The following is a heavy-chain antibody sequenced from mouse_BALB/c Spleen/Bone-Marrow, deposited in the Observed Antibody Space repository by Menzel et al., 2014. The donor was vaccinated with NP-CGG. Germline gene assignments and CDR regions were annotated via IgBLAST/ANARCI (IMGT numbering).Heavy chain of an antibody. CDR1: GYAFSSSW. Sequence: VQLQQSGPELEKPGASVKISCKASGYAFSSSWMNWVKQRPGQGLEWIGRIYPGDGDTNYNGKFKGKATLTADKSSSTAYMQLSSLTSVDSAVYFCARHAYGNSYWYFDVWGAGTTVTVSS. CDR2: IYPGDGDT. J-gene: IGHJ1*01. CDR3: ARHAYGNSYWYFDV. V-gene: IGHV1-82*01. D-gene: IGHD2-1*01.